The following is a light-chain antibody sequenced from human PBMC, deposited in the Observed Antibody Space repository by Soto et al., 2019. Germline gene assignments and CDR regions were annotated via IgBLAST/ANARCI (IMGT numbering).Light chain of an antibody. Sequence: QSALAQPPSASATPGQRVTISCSGSNSNIGTNTVNWYQQLPGTAPRLLIYTNNQRPSGVPQRFSGFKTGTSASLAIGGLQSEDGADYYCAAWDDSLGAYVFGTGTKVTVL. CDR3: AAWDDSLGAYV. V-gene: IGLV1-44*01. J-gene: IGLJ1*01. CDR2: TNN. CDR1: NSNIGTNT.